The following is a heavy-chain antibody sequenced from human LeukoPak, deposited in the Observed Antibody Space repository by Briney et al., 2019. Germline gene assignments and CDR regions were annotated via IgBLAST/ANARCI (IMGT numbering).Heavy chain of an antibody. Sequence: GGSLRLSCAASGFTFDDYAMHWVRQAPGKGLEWVSGISWNRGSIGYADSVKGRFTISRDNAKNSLYLQMNSLRAEDMALYYCAKGGGGGLDYWGQGTLVTVSS. CDR2: ISWNRGSI. D-gene: IGHD3-16*01. J-gene: IGHJ4*02. V-gene: IGHV3-9*03. CDR1: GFTFDDYA. CDR3: AKGGGGGLDY.